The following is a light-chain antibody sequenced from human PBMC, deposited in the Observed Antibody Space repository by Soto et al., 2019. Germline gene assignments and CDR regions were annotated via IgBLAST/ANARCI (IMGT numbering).Light chain of an antibody. J-gene: IGKJ1*01. Sequence: EIVLTQSPGTLSLSPGERATLSCRASQSVSSNYLAWYQQKPGQAPRLLIYGASSRATGIPDRFSGSGSGTDFTLTISRLEPEDFAVYYCHQYGSSPTWTFGQGTKVDIK. CDR3: HQYGSSPTWT. V-gene: IGKV3-20*01. CDR2: GAS. CDR1: QSVSSNY.